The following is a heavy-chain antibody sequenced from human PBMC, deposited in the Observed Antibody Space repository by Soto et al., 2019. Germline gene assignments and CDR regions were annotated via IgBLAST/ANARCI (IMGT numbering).Heavy chain of an antibody. CDR1: GGSISSYY. D-gene: IGHD6-13*01. CDR3: ARAAPGYSSSWYVWGPGNDPLSNNWFDP. J-gene: IGHJ5*02. CDR2: IYYSGST. V-gene: IGHV4-59*01. Sequence: PSETLSLTCTVSGGSISSYYWSWIRQPPGKGLEWIGYIYYSGSTNYNPSLKSRVTISVDTSKNQFSLKLSSVTAADTAVYYCARAAPGYSSSWYVWGPGNDPLSNNWFDPWGQGTLVTVSS.